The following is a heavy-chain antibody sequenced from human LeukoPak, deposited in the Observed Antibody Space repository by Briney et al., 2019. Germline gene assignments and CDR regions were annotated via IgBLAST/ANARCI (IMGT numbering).Heavy chain of an antibody. CDR3: PRGIAAAGTDFDY. Sequence: ASVKVSCKASGYTFTSYGISWVRQAPGQGLEWMGWISAYNGNTNYAQKLQGRVTMTTDTSTSTAYMELSSLRPDDAAVYYCPRGIAAAGTDFDYWGQGTLVTVSS. CDR2: ISAYNGNT. D-gene: IGHD6-13*01. J-gene: IGHJ4*02. V-gene: IGHV1-18*01. CDR1: GYTFTSYG.